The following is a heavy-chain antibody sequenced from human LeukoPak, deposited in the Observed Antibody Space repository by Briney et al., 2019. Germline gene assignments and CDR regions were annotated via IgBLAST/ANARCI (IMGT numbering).Heavy chain of an antibody. J-gene: IGHJ4*02. CDR1: GFTFSSYA. D-gene: IGHD6-19*01. CDR2: ISGSGGST. CDR3: AKDQRPWLVRVLTDY. Sequence: GGSLRLACAASGFTFSSYAMSWVRQAPGKGLEWVSAISGSGGSTYYADSVKGRFTISRDNSKNTLYLQMNSLRAEDTAVYYCAKDQRPWLVRVLTDYWGQGTLVTVSS. V-gene: IGHV3-23*01.